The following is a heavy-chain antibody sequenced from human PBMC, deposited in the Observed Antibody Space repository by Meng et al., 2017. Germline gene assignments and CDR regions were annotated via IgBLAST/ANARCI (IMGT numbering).Heavy chain of an antibody. D-gene: IGHD6-19*01. CDR2: IYSGGST. CDR3: ARAGRSSGTYCFDY. V-gene: IGHV3-66*02. CDR1: GFTVSSNY. Sequence: GESLKISCAASGFTVSSNYMSWVRQAPGKGLEWVSVIYSGGSTYYADSVKGRFTISRDNSKNTLYLQMNSLRAEDTAVYYCARAGRSSGTYCFDYWGQGTLVTVSS. J-gene: IGHJ4*02.